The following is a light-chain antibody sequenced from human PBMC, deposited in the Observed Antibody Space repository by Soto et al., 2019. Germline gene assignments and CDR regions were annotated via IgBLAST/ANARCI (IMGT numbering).Light chain of an antibody. CDR3: CSYAGRSTFPYV. Sequence: QSALAQPASVSGSPGQSITISCTGTSSDVGTYNLVSWYQHRPGKAPKLIIYEDHKWPSDISDRFSGSKSDNTASLTISGLQGEDDADYFCCSYAGRSTFPYVFGTGTKLTVL. V-gene: IGLV2-23*02. J-gene: IGLJ1*01. CDR1: SSDVGTYNL. CDR2: EDH.